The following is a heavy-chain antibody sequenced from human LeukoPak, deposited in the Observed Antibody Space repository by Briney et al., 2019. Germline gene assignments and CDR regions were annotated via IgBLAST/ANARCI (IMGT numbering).Heavy chain of an antibody. CDR2: IYYSGST. CDR1: GGSISSYY. D-gene: IGHD5-24*01. CDR3: ARITDGYTLDY. V-gene: IGHV4-59*12. Sequence: PSETLSLTCTVSGGSISSYYWSWIRQPPGKGLEWIGYIYYSGSTNYNPSLKSQVTISVDTSKNQFSLKLSSVTAADTAVYYCARITDGYTLDYWGQGTLVTVSS. J-gene: IGHJ4*02.